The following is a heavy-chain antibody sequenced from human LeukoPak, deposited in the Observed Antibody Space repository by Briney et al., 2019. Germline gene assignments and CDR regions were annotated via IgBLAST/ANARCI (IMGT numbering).Heavy chain of an antibody. CDR3: AKSPGGYSGPFGD. CDR2: ISSSGSTI. V-gene: IGHV3-48*03. D-gene: IGHD5-12*01. CDR1: GFTFSSYE. J-gene: IGHJ4*02. Sequence: GGSLRLSCAASGFTFSSYEMNWVRQAPGKGLEWVSYISSSGSTIYYADSVKGRFTISRDNAKNSLYLQMNSLRVEDTAVYYCAKSPGGYSGPFGDWGQGTLVTVSS.